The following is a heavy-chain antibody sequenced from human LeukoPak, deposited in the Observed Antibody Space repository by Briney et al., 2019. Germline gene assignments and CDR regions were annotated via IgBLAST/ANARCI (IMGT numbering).Heavy chain of an antibody. D-gene: IGHD6-19*01. J-gene: IGHJ4*02. CDR3: AKAGAVAALDY. CDR2: ISWNSGSI. CDR1: GFTFSSYA. Sequence: GGSLRLSCAASGFTFSSYAMHWVRQAPGKGLEWVSGISWNSGSIGYADSVKGRFTISRDNAKNSLYLQMNSLRAEDTALYYCAKAGAVAALDYWGQGTLVTVSS. V-gene: IGHV3-9*01.